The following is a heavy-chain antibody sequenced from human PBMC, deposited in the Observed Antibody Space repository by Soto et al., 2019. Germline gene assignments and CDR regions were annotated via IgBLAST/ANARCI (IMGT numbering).Heavy chain of an antibody. D-gene: IGHD1-20*01. V-gene: IGHV4-59*01. J-gene: IGHJ5*02. CDR1: GVSISSYY. CDR2: IYYSGST. Sequence: PSETLSLTCTVSGVSISSYYWSWIRQPPGKGLEWIGYIYYSGSTNYNPSLKSRVTISVDTSKNQFSLKLSSVTAADTAVYYCARVGITGTTHWFDPWGQGTLVTVSS. CDR3: ARVGITGTTHWFDP.